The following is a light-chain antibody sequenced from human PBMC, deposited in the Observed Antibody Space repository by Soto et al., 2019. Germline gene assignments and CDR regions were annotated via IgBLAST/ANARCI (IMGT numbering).Light chain of an antibody. CDR3: QQYNNCPYT. CDR2: GAS. J-gene: IGKJ2*01. Sequence: EIVMTQSPATLSVSPGERATLSCRASQSVSSNLAWYQQKPGQAPRLLIYGASTRATGIPARFSGSGSGTESTLTISSLQSEDFAVYYCQQYNNCPYTFGQGTKREIK. V-gene: IGKV3D-15*01. CDR1: QSVSSN.